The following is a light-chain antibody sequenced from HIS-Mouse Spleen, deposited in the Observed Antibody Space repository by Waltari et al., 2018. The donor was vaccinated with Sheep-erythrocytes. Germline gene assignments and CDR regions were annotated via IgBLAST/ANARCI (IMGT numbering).Light chain of an antibody. Sequence: EIVLTQSPATLSLSPGERATLSCRASQSVSSYLAWYQQKPGQAPRLLIYDASNRAKGIPARFSGSGSGTDFTLTISSLEPEDFAVYYCQQRSNWYTFGQGTKLEIK. V-gene: IGKV3-11*01. CDR1: QSVSSY. CDR3: QQRSNWYT. J-gene: IGKJ2*01. CDR2: DAS.